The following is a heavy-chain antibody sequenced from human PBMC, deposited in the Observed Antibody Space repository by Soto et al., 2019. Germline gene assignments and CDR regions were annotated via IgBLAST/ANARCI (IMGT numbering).Heavy chain of an antibody. J-gene: IGHJ4*02. CDR1: GYTFTSYG. V-gene: IGHV1-18*01. CDR3: ARQKLGQGMGGGTRGNY. CDR2: ISAYNGNT. Sequence: QVQLVQSGAEVKKPGASVKVSCKASGYTFTSYGISWVRQALGQGLEWMGWISAYNGNTNYAQKLQGRVTMTTDTSTTTAYMELRSLRSDDTAVYYCARQKLGQGMGGGTRGNYWGQGTLVTVSS. D-gene: IGHD7-27*01.